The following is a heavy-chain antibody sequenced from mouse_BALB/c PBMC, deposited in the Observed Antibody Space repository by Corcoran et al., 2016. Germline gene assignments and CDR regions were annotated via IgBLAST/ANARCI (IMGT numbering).Heavy chain of an antibody. CDR1: GYTFTSYT. V-gene: IGHV1-4*02. Sequence: QVQLQQSAAELARPGASVKMSCKASGYTFTSYTMHWVKQRPGQGLEWIGYINPSSGYTEYNQKFKDKTTLTADKSSSTDYMQLSSLTSEDSAVYYCASSYYYGSSFDYWGQGTTLTVSS. D-gene: IGHD1-1*01. CDR3: ASSYYYGSSFDY. CDR2: INPSSGYT. J-gene: IGHJ2*01.